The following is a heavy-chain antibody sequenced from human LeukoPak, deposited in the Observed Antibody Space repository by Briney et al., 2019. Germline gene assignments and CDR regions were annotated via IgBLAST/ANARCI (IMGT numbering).Heavy chain of an antibody. CDR2: ISYSGST. J-gene: IGHJ4*02. Sequence: SETLSLTCNVSGASISRYYWSWIRQPPGKGLEWIGSISYSGSTNYNPSLKSRVTISVDTSKNQFSLRVSSVTAADTAVYYCARLRLFPDYCDYWGQGNVVTVSS. V-gene: IGHV4-59*01. CDR3: ARLRLFPDYCDY. CDR1: GASISRYY. D-gene: IGHD3-22*01.